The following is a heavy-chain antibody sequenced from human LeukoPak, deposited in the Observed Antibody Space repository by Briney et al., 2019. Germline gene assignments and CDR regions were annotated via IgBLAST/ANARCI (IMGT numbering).Heavy chain of an antibody. V-gene: IGHV3-23*01. Sequence: GGSLRLSCAASGFTFSSYAMSWVCQAPGKGLEWVSAISGSGGSTYYADSVKGRFTISRDNSKNTLYLQMNSLRAEDTAVYYCAKGGYCSSTSCYDMFDYWGQGTLVTVSS. CDR2: ISGSGGST. CDR3: AKGGYCSSTSCYDMFDY. D-gene: IGHD2-2*01. J-gene: IGHJ4*02. CDR1: GFTFSSYA.